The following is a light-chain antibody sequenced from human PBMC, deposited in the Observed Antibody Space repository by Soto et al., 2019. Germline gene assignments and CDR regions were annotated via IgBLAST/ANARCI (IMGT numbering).Light chain of an antibody. CDR1: PAIASF. Sequence: IQLTQSPSSLSASVGDRVTITCRATPAIASFLAWYQQKPGTAPKLLIYGATTLQSGVPSRFSGSRSGTDYTLTIGSLQPEDIATYYCQQYENLPPTFGQGTRLEIK. J-gene: IGKJ5*01. CDR3: QQYENLPPT. CDR2: GAT. V-gene: IGKV1-9*01.